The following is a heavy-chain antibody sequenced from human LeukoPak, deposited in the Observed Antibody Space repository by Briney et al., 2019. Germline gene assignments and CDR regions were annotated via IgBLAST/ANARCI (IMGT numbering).Heavy chain of an antibody. V-gene: IGHV1-69*13. CDR1: GGTFSSYA. Sequence: GASVKVSCKASGGTFSSYAISWVRQAPGQGLEWMGGIIPIFGTANYAQKFQGRVTTTADESTSTAYMELSSLRSEDTAVYYCARTRRDGVDYWGQGTLVTVSS. D-gene: IGHD5-24*01. CDR3: ARTRRDGVDY. J-gene: IGHJ4*02. CDR2: IIPIFGTA.